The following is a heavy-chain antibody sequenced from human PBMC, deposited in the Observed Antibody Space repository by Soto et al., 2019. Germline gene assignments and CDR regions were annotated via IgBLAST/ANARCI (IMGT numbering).Heavy chain of an antibody. V-gene: IGHV4-4*02. CDR3: ERPYSSSGEGFDY. CDR2: IYHTGST. Sequence: QVQLQESGPGLVKPSGTLSLTCAVSGGSISSSNWCSWVRQHPGKGLEWIGEIYHTGSTNYNPSLKSRVTISVYKSKNQFSLTLSSVTAADTAVYYCERPYSSSGEGFDYWGQGTLVTVSS. CDR1: GGSISSSNW. D-gene: IGHD6-13*01. J-gene: IGHJ4*02.